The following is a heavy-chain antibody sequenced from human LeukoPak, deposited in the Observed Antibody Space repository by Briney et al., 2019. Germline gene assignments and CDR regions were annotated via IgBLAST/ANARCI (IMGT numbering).Heavy chain of an antibody. J-gene: IGHJ4*02. D-gene: IGHD3-22*01. CDR2: INWNGGST. V-gene: IGHV3-20*04. Sequence: GGSLRLSCAASGFTFDDYGMSWVRQAPGKGLEWVSGINWNGGSTGYADSVKGRFTISRDNAKNSLYLQMNSLRAEDTAVYYCARDHATYYYDSSGYYDYWGQGTLVTVSS. CDR1: GFTFDDYG. CDR3: ARDHATYYYDSSGYYDY.